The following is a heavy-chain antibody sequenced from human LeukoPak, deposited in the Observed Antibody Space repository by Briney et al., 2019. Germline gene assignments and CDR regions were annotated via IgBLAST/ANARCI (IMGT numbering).Heavy chain of an antibody. CDR1: GGTFSSYA. D-gene: IGHD2-2*01. V-gene: IGHV1-69*13. CDR2: IIPIFGTA. J-gene: IGHJ6*02. Sequence: GASVEVSCKASGGTFSSYAISWVRQAPGQGLEWMGGIIPIFGTANYAQKFQGRVTITADESTSTAYMELSSLRSEDTAVYYCASRIVVVPAASADRPTYYYYYGMDVWGQGTTVTVSS. CDR3: ASRIVVVPAASADRPTYYYYYGMDV.